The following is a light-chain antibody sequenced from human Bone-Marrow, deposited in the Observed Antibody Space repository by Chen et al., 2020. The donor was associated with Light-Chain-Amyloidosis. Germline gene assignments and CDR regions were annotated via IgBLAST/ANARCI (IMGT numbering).Light chain of an antibody. CDR1: QSVIRW. CDR2: KAS. V-gene: IGKV1-5*03. J-gene: IGKJ2*01. CDR3: QQYKSYSPT. Sequence: DIQMTQSPSTLSASVGDRVTITCRASQSVIRWLAWYQQKPGKAPKLLIRKASSLESGVPSRFSGSRSETEFTRTIRSLQPDEFAHYYWQQYKSYSPTIGQGTKLEIK.